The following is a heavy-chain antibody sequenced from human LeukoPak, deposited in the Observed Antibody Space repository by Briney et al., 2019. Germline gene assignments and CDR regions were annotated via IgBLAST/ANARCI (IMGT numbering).Heavy chain of an antibody. CDR3: ARRNPGESQPFDY. CDR1: GFTFSSYW. V-gene: IGHV3-74*01. CDR2: INSDGSST. D-gene: IGHD3-10*01. J-gene: IGHJ4*02. Sequence: PGGSLRLSCAASGFTFSSYWMHWVRQAPGKGLVWVSRINSDGSSTSYADSVKGRFTISRDNAKNTLYLQMNSLRAEDTAVYYCARRNPGESQPFDYWGQGTLVTVSS.